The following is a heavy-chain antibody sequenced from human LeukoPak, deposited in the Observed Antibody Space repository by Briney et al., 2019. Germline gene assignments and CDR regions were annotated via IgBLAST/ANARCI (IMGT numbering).Heavy chain of an antibody. J-gene: IGHJ6*01. CDR2: ISGTGDNT. Sequence: GGSLRLSWAASGFTFSGFAMSWVRRTPGKGLEWVSGISGTGDNTLYADFLKDRLTISRENNTNTLYLEMNSLRAEDTAIYYCAKMKGHPLPKYYMDFWGQGTTVTVSS. D-gene: IGHD1-26*01. CDR1: GFTFSGFA. V-gene: IGHV3-23*01. CDR3: AKMKGHPLPKYYMDF.